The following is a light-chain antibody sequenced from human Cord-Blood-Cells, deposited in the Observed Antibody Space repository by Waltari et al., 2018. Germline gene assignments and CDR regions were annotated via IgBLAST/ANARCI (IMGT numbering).Light chain of an antibody. J-gene: IGKJ5*01. CDR2: GAS. CDR3: QQYNNWPIT. V-gene: IGKV3-15*01. Sequence: EIVMTQSPAPLSVSPGERATPSCRASQSVSSNLAWYQQKPGQAPRLLIYGASTRATGIPARFSGSGSGTEFTLTISSLQSEDFAVYYCQQYNNWPITFGQGTRLEIK. CDR1: QSVSSN.